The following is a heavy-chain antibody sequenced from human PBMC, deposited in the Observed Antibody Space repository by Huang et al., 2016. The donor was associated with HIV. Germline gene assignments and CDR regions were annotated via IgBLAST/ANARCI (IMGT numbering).Heavy chain of an antibody. CDR1: GSTVSELS. V-gene: IGHV1-24*01. CDR3: ATSTPDVGAGVLRSAFDI. CDR2: FDPKEDET. Sequence: QVQLVESGAELKKPGASVRVSCKVSGSTVSELSLHWVRQAPEKGLKWKGGFDPKEDETSYAQRLQGRVHTTEDTSTDTAYMEVDSLRPEDTAVYYCATSTPDVGAGVLRSAFDIWGQGTMVTVSS. J-gene: IGHJ3*02. D-gene: IGHD2-15*01.